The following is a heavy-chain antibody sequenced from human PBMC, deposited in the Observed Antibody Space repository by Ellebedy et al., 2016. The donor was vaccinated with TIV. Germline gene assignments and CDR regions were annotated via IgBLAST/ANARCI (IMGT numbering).Heavy chain of an antibody. CDR1: GFTFSSYA. CDR2: ISYDGSNK. V-gene: IGHV3-30-3*01. J-gene: IGHJ4*02. Sequence: GGSLRLXXAASGFTFSSYAMHWVRQAPGKGLEWVAVISYDGSNKYYADSVKGRFTISRDNSKNTLYLQMNSLRAEDTAVYYCARVGYQLLIFDYWGQGTLVTVSS. CDR3: ARVGYQLLIFDY. D-gene: IGHD2-2*01.